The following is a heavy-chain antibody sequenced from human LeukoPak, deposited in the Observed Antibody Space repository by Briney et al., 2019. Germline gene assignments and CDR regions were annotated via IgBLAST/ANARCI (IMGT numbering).Heavy chain of an antibody. V-gene: IGHV4-39*01. CDR2: IYYSGST. J-gene: IGHJ3*02. Sequence: SETLSLTCTVSGGSISNSSYYWSWIRQPPGKGLEWIGSIYYSGSTYYNPSLKSRVTISVDTSKNQFSLKLSSVTAADTAVYYCARHKREIAVAGLNAFDIWGQGTMVTVSS. CDR3: ARHKREIAVAGLNAFDI. D-gene: IGHD6-19*01. CDR1: GGSISNSSYY.